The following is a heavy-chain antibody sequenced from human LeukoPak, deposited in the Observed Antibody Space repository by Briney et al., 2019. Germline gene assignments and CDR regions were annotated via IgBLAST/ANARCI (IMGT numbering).Heavy chain of an antibody. CDR2: ISSSGSTI. J-gene: IGHJ4*02. CDR3: ATVKMTTLDWGGGY. Sequence: GGSLRLSCAASGFTFSDYYMSWIRQAPGKGLEWVSYISSSGSTIYYADPVKGRFTISRDNAENLLYLEMNSLRAEDTAVYYCATVKMTTLDWGGGYWVQGTMVTVCS. D-gene: IGHD5-24*01. CDR1: GFTFSDYY. V-gene: IGHV3-11*04.